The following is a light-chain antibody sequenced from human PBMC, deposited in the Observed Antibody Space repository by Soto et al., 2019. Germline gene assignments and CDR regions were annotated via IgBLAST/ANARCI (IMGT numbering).Light chain of an antibody. CDR2: DTS. CDR1: YTVGTN. Sequence: EIVMTQSPATLSVSPGEEATLSYRASYTVGTNLAWYQQKPGQAPRLLIYDTSTRATGVPARFSGSGSGTEFTLTISNLQAEDSAVYHCHQYSNTFRTFGQGTKVDIK. V-gene: IGKV3-15*01. CDR3: HQYSNTFRT. J-gene: IGKJ1*01.